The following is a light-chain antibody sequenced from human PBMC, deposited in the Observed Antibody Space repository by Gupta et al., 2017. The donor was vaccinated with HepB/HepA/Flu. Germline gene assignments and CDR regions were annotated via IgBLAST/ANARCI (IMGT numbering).Light chain of an antibody. CDR2: LVS. J-gene: IGKJ1*01. CDR3: MQALQTPRT. Sequence: DIVMTQSPLSLPVTPGEPASISCRSSQSLLHSNGYNYLDWYLQKPGQSPQLLIYLVSNRASGVPDSFSGSGSGTDFILKISRVEAEDVGVYYCMQALQTPRTFGQGTKVEIK. CDR1: QSLLHSNGYNY. V-gene: IGKV2-28*01.